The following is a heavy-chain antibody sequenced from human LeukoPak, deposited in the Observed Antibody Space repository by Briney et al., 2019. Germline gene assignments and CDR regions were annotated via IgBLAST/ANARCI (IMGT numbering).Heavy chain of an antibody. V-gene: IGHV3-23*01. CDR3: AKAVDRAMVTGGYFDY. J-gene: IGHJ4*02. CDR1: GFTFSSYA. D-gene: IGHD5-18*01. CDR2: ISGSGGST. Sequence: GGSLRLSCAASGFTFSSYAMSWVRQAPGKGLEWVSAISGSGGSTYYADSVKGRFTISRDNSKNTLYLQMNSLRAEDTAVYYCAKAVDRAMVTGGYFDYWGQGTLVTVSS.